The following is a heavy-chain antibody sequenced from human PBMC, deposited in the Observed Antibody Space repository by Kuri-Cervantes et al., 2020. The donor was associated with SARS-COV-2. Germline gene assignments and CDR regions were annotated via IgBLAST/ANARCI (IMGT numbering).Heavy chain of an antibody. J-gene: IGHJ4*02. D-gene: IGHD5-12*01. CDR3: ARETSGYEYYFDY. CDR1: GFTFSSYA. Sequence: LSLTCAASGFTFSSYAMHWVRQAPGKGLEWVAVISYDGSNKYYADSVKGRFTISRDNAKNSLYLQMNSLRAEDTAVYYCARETSGYEYYFDYWGQGTLVTVSS. V-gene: IGHV3-30-3*01. CDR2: ISYDGSNK.